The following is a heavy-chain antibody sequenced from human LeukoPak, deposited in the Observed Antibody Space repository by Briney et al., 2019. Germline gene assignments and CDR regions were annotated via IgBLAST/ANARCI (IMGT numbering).Heavy chain of an antibody. D-gene: IGHD2-15*01. CDR3: ARSGPVVAPTLGGMDV. Sequence: SVKVSCKASGGTFSSYAISWVRQAPGEGLEWMGGIIPIFGTANYAQKFQGRVTITADKSTSTAYMELSSLRSEDTAVYYCARSGPVVAPTLGGMDVWGKGTTVTVSS. CDR1: GGTFSSYA. J-gene: IGHJ6*04. V-gene: IGHV1-69*06. CDR2: IIPIFGTA.